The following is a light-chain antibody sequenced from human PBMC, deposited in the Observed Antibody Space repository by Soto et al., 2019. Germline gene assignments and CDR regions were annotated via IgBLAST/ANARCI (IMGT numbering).Light chain of an antibody. V-gene: IGKV1-5*03. Sequence: DIRMTQSPSTLSASVGDRVTITCRASQSVSSWLAWYQQKPGKAPNLLIYTASSLESGVPSRFSGSGSGTECTLTISSLQPADFATYYCQQNNSAWTFGQGTTVEI. CDR2: TAS. J-gene: IGKJ1*01. CDR1: QSVSSW. CDR3: QQNNSAWT.